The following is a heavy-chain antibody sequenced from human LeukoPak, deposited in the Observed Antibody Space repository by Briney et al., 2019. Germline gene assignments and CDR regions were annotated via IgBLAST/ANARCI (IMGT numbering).Heavy chain of an antibody. V-gene: IGHV3-30*03. Sequence: PGGSLRLSCAASGFTFSSYGIHWVRQAPGKGLEWVAAISYGGSDKYYADSVKGRFTISRDNSKNTLYLQLNSLRAEDTAVYYCARDSFGYHSPFDYWGQGTLVTVSS. J-gene: IGHJ4*02. CDR1: GFTFSSYG. CDR3: ARDSFGYHSPFDY. CDR2: ISYGGSDK. D-gene: IGHD5-18*01.